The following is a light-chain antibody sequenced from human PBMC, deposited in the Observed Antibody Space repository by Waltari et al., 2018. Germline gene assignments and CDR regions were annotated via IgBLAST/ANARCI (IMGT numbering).Light chain of an antibody. J-gene: IGLJ2*01. CDR1: SSEVGTYNR. V-gene: IGLV2-18*02. CDR2: DLS. CDR3: SSYTPSGTLV. Sequence: QSALTQPPSVSGSPGQSVTIPCRGASSEVGTYNRVSWYQQPPGTAPKRIIFDLSSRPSGVPDRFSGSKSGSTASLTISGLQAEDEGDYYCSSYTPSGTLVFGGGTKLTVL.